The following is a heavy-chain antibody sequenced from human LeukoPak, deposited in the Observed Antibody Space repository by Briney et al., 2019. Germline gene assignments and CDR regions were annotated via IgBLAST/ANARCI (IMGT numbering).Heavy chain of an antibody. CDR2: MNPNSGNT. CDR3: ARDQAVAGVGVFDY. V-gene: IGHV1-8*01. J-gene: IGHJ4*02. CDR1: GYTFTSYD. Sequence: ASVKVSCKASGYTFTSYDINWVRQATGQGLEWMGWMNPNSGNTGYAQKLQGRVTMTTDTSTSTAYMELRSLRSDDTAVYYCARDQAVAGVGVFDYWGQGTLVTVSS. D-gene: IGHD6-19*01.